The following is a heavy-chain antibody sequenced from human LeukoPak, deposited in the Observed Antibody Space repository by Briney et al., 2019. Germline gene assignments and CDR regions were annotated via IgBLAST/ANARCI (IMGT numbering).Heavy chain of an antibody. D-gene: IGHD3-3*01. CDR1: GYTFTSYG. J-gene: IGHJ6*03. CDR3: ARNSEYYDFWSGNYYYYYMDV. CDR2: ISAYNGNT. V-gene: IGHV1-18*01. Sequence: ASVKVSCKASGYTFTSYGISWVRQAPGQGLEWMGWISAYNGNTNYAQKLQGRVTMTTDTSTSTAYMELRSRRSDDTAVYYCARNSEYYDFWSGNYYYYYMDVWGKGTTVTVSS.